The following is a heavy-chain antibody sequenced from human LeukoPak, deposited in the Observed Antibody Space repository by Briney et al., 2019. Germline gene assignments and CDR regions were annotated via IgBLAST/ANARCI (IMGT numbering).Heavy chain of an antibody. V-gene: IGHV3-23*01. Sequence: GGSLRLSWAASGFTFSSYAMRWVRQVPGKGLEWVSAISGSCGSTYYADSVKGRFTISRDNSKNTLYLQMNSLSAEDTAVYYCAKRPGYYFDYWGQGTLVTVSS. D-gene: IGHD6-6*01. CDR3: AKRPGYYFDY. J-gene: IGHJ4*02. CDR1: GFTFSSYA. CDR2: ISGSCGST.